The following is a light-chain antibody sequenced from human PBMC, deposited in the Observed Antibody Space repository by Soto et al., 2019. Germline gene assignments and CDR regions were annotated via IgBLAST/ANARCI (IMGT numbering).Light chain of an antibody. CDR2: DAS. CDR3: QQYNRYWT. J-gene: IGKJ1*01. CDR1: QSISSW. V-gene: IGKV1-5*01. Sequence: DIQMTQSPSTLSASVGDRVPITCRASQSISSWLAWYQQKPGKAPKLLIYDASSLESGVPSRFSGSGSGTEFTLTISSLHPDDLATYYGQQYNRYWTFGQGTKVEIK.